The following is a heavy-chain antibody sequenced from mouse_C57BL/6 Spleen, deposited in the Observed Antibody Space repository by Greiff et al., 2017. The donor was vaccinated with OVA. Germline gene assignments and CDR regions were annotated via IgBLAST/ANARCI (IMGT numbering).Heavy chain of an antibody. CDR3: AREDNYGYFDV. V-gene: IGHV1-82*01. CDR2: IYPGDGDT. Sequence: QVQLKESGPELVKPGASVKISCKASGYAFSSSWMNWVKQRPGKGLEWIGRIYPGDGDTNYNGKFKGKATLTADKSSSTAYMQLSSLTSEDSAVYFCAREDNYGYFDVWGTGTTVTVSS. CDR1: GYAFSSSW. J-gene: IGHJ1*03.